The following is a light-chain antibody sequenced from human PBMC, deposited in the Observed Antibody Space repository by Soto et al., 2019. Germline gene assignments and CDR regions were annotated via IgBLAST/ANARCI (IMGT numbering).Light chain of an antibody. J-gene: IGKJ4*01. Sequence: DIHMTQSPSTLSASVGDRVTITCRASQTLSSWLAWYQQKPGKAPKLLIYDVSSLESGVPSRFSGSGSGTEFTLTISSLQPDEFATYYRQQYNRYPPPFGGGPNADIK. CDR2: DVS. CDR3: QQYNRYPPP. V-gene: IGKV1-5*01. CDR1: QTLSSW.